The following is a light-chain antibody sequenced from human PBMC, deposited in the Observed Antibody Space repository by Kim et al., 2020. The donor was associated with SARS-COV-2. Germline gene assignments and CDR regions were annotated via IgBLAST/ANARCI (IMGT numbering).Light chain of an antibody. CDR1: QSVDSNS. CDR3: QQYGRSIT. Sequence: LSPGETATLSCRASQSVDSNSLAWYQQKPGRSPRLLIYAASSGATGIPDRFSGSGSGTDFTLTISRLEPEDFAVYYCQQYGRSITFGQGTRLEI. V-gene: IGKV3-20*01. CDR2: AAS. J-gene: IGKJ5*01.